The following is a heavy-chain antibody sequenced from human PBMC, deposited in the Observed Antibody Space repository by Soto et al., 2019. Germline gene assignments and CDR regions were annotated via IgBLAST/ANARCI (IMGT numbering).Heavy chain of an antibody. J-gene: IGHJ6*02. CDR2: IYYSGST. D-gene: IGHD4-4*01. V-gene: IGHV4-61*01. CDR3: ARDFRDYSNSDYYYYGMDV. Sequence: SETLSLTCTVSGGSVSSGSYYWSWIRQPPGKGLEWIGYIYYSGSTNYNPSLKSRVTISVDTSKNQFSLKLSSVTAADTAVYYCARDFRDYSNSDYYYYGMDVWGQGTTVTVSS. CDR1: GGSVSSGSYY.